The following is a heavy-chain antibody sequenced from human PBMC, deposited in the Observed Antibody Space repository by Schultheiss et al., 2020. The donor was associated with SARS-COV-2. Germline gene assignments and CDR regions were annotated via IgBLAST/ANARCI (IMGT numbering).Heavy chain of an antibody. V-gene: IGHV3-30*06. D-gene: IGHD3-10*01. CDR1: GFTFCSYA. Sequence: GGSLRLSCAASGFTFCSYAMHWVRQAPGKGLEWVAVISYDGSNKYYADSVKGRFTISRDNSKNTLYLQMNSLRAEDTAVCYCARFSAHSGSYNYWGQGTLVTVSS. CDR2: ISYDGSNK. J-gene: IGHJ4*02. CDR3: ARFSAHSGSYNY.